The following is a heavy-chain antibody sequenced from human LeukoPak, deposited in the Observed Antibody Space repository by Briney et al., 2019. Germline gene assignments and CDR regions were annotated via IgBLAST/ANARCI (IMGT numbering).Heavy chain of an antibody. J-gene: IGHJ5*02. Sequence: ASVRVSCKASGYTFTRYAMHWVRQAPGQRLEWMGWINAGNGNTKYSQEFQGRVTITRDISASTAYMELSSLRSEDMAVYYCARERPGVSYYYDSSGPGSWFDPWGQGTLVTVSS. V-gene: IGHV1-3*03. CDR3: ARERPGVSYYYDSSGPGSWFDP. CDR1: GYTFTRYA. CDR2: INAGNGNT. D-gene: IGHD3-22*01.